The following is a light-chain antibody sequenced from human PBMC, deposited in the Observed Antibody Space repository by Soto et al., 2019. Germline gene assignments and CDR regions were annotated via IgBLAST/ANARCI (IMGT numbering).Light chain of an antibody. V-gene: IGLV2-14*01. CDR1: SSDVGGYNY. CDR2: EVS. J-gene: IGLJ1*01. Sequence: QSALSQPASVSLSAGQSIAISCTGTSSDVGGYNYVSWYQQHPGKAPKLLLSEVSKRPSGVSDRFSGSKSGNTASLTISGLQTQDEADYYCSSSTSAYPFVFGTGTKVTVL. CDR3: SSSTSAYPFV.